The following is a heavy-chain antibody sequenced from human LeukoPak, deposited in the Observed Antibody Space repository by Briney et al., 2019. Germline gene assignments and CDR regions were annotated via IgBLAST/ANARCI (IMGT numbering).Heavy chain of an antibody. J-gene: IGHJ5*02. Sequence: SVKVSCKASGGTFSSYAISWVRQAPGQGLEWMGGIIPIFGTANYAQKFQDRVTITADKSTSTAYMALSSLRSEDTAVYYCARGGYSSGWYLYNWFDPWGQGTLVTVSS. CDR1: GGTFSSYA. CDR3: ARGGYSSGWYLYNWFDP. D-gene: IGHD6-19*01. CDR2: IIPIFGTA. V-gene: IGHV1-69*06.